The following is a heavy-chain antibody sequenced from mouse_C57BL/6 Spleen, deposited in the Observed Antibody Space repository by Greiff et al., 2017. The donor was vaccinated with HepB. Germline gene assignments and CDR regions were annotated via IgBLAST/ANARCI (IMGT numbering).Heavy chain of an antibody. J-gene: IGHJ4*01. Sequence: EVKLMESGGGLVKPGGSLKLSCAASGFTFSDYGMHWVRQAPEKGLEWVAYISSGSSTIYYADTVKGRFTISRDNAKNTLFLQMTRLRSEDTAMYYCARPSYPAMDYWGQGTSVTVSS. V-gene: IGHV5-17*01. CDR2: ISSGSSTI. CDR3: ARPSYPAMDY. CDR1: GFTFSDYG.